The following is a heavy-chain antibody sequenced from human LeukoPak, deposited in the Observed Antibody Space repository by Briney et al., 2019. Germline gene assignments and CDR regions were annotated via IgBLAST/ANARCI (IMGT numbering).Heavy chain of an antibody. D-gene: IGHD5-24*01. V-gene: IGHV1-2*02. J-gene: IGHJ4*02. Sequence: ASVKVSCKASGYTFTGYYMHWVRQAPGQGLEWMGWINPNSGGTNYAQKFQGRVTVTRDTSISTAYMELSRLRSDDTAVYYCARDGYNLGGFDYWGQGTLVTVSS. CDR2: INPNSGGT. CDR3: ARDGYNLGGFDY. CDR1: GYTFTGYY.